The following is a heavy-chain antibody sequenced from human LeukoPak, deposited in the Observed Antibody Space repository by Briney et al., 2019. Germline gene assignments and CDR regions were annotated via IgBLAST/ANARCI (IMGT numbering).Heavy chain of an antibody. V-gene: IGHV4-4*02. CDR2: IYHSGTT. Sequence: GTLSLTCAVSGDSLRSTNWWSWVRQPPGKGLEWIGEIYHSGTTNYIPSLKSRVTISRDTSKNQFFMDLRSVTAADTAVYYCANKVYCSTTSCYHAGFWGQGTLVTVSS. CDR3: ANKVYCSTTSCYHAGF. CDR1: GDSLRSTNW. D-gene: IGHD2-2*01. J-gene: IGHJ4*02.